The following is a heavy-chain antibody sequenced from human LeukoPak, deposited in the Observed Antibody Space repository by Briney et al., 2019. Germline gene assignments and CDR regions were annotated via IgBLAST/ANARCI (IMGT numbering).Heavy chain of an antibody. Sequence: PGGSLRLYCAASGFTFSSYSMNWVRQAPGKGLEWVSYISSSSTIYYADSVKGRFTISRDNAKNSLYLQMNSLRAEDTAVYYCAPTDRLDVWGKGTTVTVSS. CDR2: ISSSSTI. CDR1: GFTFSSYS. J-gene: IGHJ6*04. CDR3: APTDRLDV. D-gene: IGHD4-11*01. V-gene: IGHV3-48*01.